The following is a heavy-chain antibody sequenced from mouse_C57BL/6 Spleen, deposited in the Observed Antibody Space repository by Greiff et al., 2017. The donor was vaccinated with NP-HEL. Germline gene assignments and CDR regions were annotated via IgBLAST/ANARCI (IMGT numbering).Heavy chain of an antibody. D-gene: IGHD1-1*01. CDR2: INPNNGGT. CDR1: GYTFTDYY. Sequence: VQLQQSGPELVKPGASVKISCKASGYTFTDYYMNWVKQSHGKSLEWIGDINPNNGGTSYNQKFKGKATLTVDKSSSTAYMELRSLTSEDSAVYYCAREPLDYYGSSHWYFDVWGTGTTVTVSS. J-gene: IGHJ1*03. CDR3: AREPLDYYGSSHWYFDV. V-gene: IGHV1-26*01.